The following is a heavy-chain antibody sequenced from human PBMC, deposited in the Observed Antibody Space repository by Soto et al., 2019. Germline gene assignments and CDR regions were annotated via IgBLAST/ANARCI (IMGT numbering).Heavy chain of an antibody. D-gene: IGHD1-20*01. J-gene: IGHJ6*03. Sequence: GASVKVSCKASGYTFTSYGISWVRQAPGQGLEWMGWISAYNGNTNYAQKLQGRVTMTTDTSTSTAYMELRSLRSDDTAVYYCARRFGDRITGHPQDYYMDVWGKGTTVTVSS. CDR3: ARRFGDRITGHPQDYYMDV. CDR2: ISAYNGNT. V-gene: IGHV1-18*01. CDR1: GYTFTSYG.